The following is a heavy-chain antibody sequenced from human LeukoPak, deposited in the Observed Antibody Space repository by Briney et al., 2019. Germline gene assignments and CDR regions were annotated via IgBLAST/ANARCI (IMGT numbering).Heavy chain of an antibody. CDR3: ALLWFGELSPADFDY. V-gene: IGHV3-21*01. D-gene: IGHD3-10*01. CDR2: ISSSSSYM. Sequence: GGSLRLSCAASGFTFSSYTMNWVRQAPGKGLEWVSSISSSSSYMYYADSVKGRFTISRDNAKNSLYLQMNSLRAEDTAVYYCALLWFGELSPADFDYWGQGTLVTVSS. J-gene: IGHJ4*02. CDR1: GFTFSSYT.